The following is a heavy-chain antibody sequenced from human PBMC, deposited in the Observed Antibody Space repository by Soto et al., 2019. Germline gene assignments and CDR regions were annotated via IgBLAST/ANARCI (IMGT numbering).Heavy chain of an antibody. CDR1: GYSFTSYW. CDR2: IYPGDSDT. CDR3: ANGKHYYGMDV. V-gene: IGHV5-51*01. J-gene: IGHJ6*02. D-gene: IGHD1-1*01. Sequence: GESLKISCKGSGYSFTSYWICCLLQMPVKGLEWMGIIYPGDSDTRYSPSFQGQVTISADKSISTAYLQWSSLKASDTAMYYCANGKHYYGMDVWGQGTTVTVSS.